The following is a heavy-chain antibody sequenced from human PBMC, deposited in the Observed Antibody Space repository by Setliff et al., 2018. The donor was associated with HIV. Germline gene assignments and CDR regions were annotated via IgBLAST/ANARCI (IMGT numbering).Heavy chain of an antibody. J-gene: IGHJ4*02. CDR2: IYYTGNS. Sequence: KASETLSLTCTVSGDYIGSRAYYWAWIRQPPGKGLEWIATIYYTGNSYYNPSLQSRVSISVDTSNNQFPLKLHSVSTSDRGVYFCARLGESGYDFRGFFDFWGPGMLVTVSS. V-gene: IGHV4-39*01. CDR1: GDYIGSRAYY. CDR3: ARLGESGYDFRGFFDF. D-gene: IGHD5-12*01.